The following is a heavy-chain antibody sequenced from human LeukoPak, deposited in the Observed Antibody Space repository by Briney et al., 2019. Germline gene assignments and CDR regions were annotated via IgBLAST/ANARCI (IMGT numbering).Heavy chain of an antibody. D-gene: IGHD6-13*01. CDR1: GFTFSNAW. Sequence: GGSLRLSCAASGFTFSNAWMSWVRQAPGKGLEWVGRIKSETDGGTTDYAAPVKGRFTISRDDSKNTLYLQMNSLETEDTAVYYCTTHSRIAAAETFDFWGQGTLVTVSS. J-gene: IGHJ4*02. CDR3: TTHSRIAAAETFDF. V-gene: IGHV3-15*01. CDR2: IKSETDGGTT.